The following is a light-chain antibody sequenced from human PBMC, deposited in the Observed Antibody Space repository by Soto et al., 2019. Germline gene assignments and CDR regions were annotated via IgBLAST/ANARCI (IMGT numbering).Light chain of an antibody. CDR1: QSVRRY. V-gene: IGKV3-15*01. CDR2: GAS. Sequence: EMVMTQSPDTLSVSPGERATHSCRASQSVRRYLAWYQQKAGQATRLLIYGASTRATGIPARFSGSGSGTEFTLTISSLQSEDFAVYYCQQYKNWPSITFGQGTRLEIK. J-gene: IGKJ5*01. CDR3: QQYKNWPSIT.